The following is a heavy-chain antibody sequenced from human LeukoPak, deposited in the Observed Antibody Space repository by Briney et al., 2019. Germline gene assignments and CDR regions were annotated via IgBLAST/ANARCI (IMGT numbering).Heavy chain of an antibody. J-gene: IGHJ4*02. CDR2: IYSGGST. D-gene: IGHD3-22*01. V-gene: IGHV3-66*01. CDR1: GFTVSSNC. Sequence: PGGSLRLSCAASGFTVSSNCMSWVRQAPGKGLEWVSVIYSGGSTYYADSVKGRFTISRDNSKNTLYLQMNSLRAEDTAVYYCARGKGYYDSRLDYWGQGTLVTVSS. CDR3: ARGKGYYDSRLDY.